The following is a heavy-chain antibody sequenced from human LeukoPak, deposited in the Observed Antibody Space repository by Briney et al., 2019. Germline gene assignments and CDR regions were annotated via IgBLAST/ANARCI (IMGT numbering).Heavy chain of an antibody. CDR1: GGSISSYY. CDR3: AGEGIAARGSDY. CDR2: IYTSGST. J-gene: IGHJ4*02. Sequence: SETLSLTGTVSGGSISSYYWSWIRQPAGKGLEWIGRIYTSGSTNYNPSLKSRVTMSVDTSKNQFSLKLSSVTAADTAVYYCAGEGIAARGSDYWGQGTLVTVSS. D-gene: IGHD6-6*01. V-gene: IGHV4-4*07.